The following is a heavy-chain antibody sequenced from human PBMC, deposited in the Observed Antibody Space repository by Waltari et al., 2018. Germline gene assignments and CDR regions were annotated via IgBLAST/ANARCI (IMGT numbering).Heavy chain of an antibody. CDR1: GGSISSGGYY. J-gene: IGHJ4*02. CDR2: IYYSVSP. V-gene: IGHV4-31*03. CDR3: ARREGPQLGFDY. Sequence: QVQLQESGPGLVKPSQTLSLTCTVSGGSISSGGYYWSWIRQHPGKGLEWGGDIYYSVSPNDHPSLKSRVTISVDKSTNQFSLKLGSVTAADTAMYYCARREGPQLGFDYWGQGTLVTVSS. D-gene: IGHD6-13*01.